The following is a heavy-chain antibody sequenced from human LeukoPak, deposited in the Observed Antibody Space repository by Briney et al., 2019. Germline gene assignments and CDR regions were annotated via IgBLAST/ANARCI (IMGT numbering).Heavy chain of an antibody. CDR3: AKEEALYSSSWYRWFDP. V-gene: IGHV3-30*02. CDR2: IRYDGSNK. J-gene: IGHJ5*02. CDR1: GFTFSNYA. D-gene: IGHD6-13*01. Sequence: PGGSLRLSCAASGFTFSNYAMHWVRQAPGKGLEWVAFIRYDGSNKYYADSVKGRFTISRDNSKNTLYLQMNSLRAEDTAVYYCAKEEALYSSSWYRWFDPWGQGTLVTVSS.